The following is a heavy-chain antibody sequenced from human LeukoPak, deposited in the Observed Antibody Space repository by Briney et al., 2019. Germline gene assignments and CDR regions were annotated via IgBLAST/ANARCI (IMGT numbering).Heavy chain of an antibody. CDR2: ISYDGSNK. CDR3: ARGVRPSPYYYYYGMVV. J-gene: IGHJ6*02. Sequence: PGGSLRLSCAASGFTFSSYAIHWVRQAPGKGLEWVALISYDGSNKYYADSVKGRFTISRDISKNTLYLQMNSLRAEDTAVYYCARGVRPSPYYYYYGMVVWGQGTTVTVSS. CDR1: GFTFSSYA. V-gene: IGHV3-30-3*01.